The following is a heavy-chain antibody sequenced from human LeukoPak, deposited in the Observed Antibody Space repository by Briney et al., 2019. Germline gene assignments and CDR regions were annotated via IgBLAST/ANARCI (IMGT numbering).Heavy chain of an antibody. Sequence: SETLSLTCTVSGGSISSSSYYWGWIRQPPGKGLEWIGSIYYSGSTYYNPSLKSRVTISVDTSKNQFSLKLSSVTAADTAVYYCARARGGRITMMWGVDFDCWGQGTLVTVSS. CDR1: GGSISSSSYY. CDR3: ARARGGRITMMWGVDFDC. D-gene: IGHD3-10*01. V-gene: IGHV4-39*01. J-gene: IGHJ4*02. CDR2: IYYSGST.